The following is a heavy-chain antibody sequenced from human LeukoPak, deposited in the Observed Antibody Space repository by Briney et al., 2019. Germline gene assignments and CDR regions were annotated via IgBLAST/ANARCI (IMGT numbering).Heavy chain of an antibody. D-gene: IGHD6-13*01. V-gene: IGHV4-31*03. CDR1: GGSISSDGYY. CDR3: ARGTGGAAAADFDP. Sequence: SETLSLTCTVSGGSISSDGYYWSWIRQHPGKGLEWIGAIYYTGSTYYNPSLKSRATISVDTSKNHFSLRLTSVTAADTAVYYCARGTGGAAAADFDPWGQGTLVTVSS. CDR2: IYYTGST. J-gene: IGHJ5*02.